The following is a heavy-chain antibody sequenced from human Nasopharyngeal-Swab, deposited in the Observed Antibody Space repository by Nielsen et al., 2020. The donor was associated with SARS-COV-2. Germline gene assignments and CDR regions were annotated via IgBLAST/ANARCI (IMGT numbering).Heavy chain of an antibody. CDR3: ATTTWYYGMDV. V-gene: IGHV3-66*01. D-gene: IGHD4-17*01. J-gene: IGHJ6*02. CDR1: GFTVSSNY. Sequence: GESLKISCAASGFTVSSNYMSWVRQAPGKGLEWVSVIYSGGSTYYADSVKGRFTISRDNSKNTLYLQMNSLRAEDTAVYYCATTTWYYGMDVWGQGTTVTVSS. CDR2: IYSGGST.